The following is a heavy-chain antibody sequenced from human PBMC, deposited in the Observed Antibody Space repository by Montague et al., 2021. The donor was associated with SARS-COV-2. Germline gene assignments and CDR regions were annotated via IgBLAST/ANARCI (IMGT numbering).Heavy chain of an antibody. CDR3: ARQLTISHLGSLDP. V-gene: IGHV4-59*01. Sequence: SETLSLTCTVSGGSISRYYWMWIRQPPGKGLQWIGWIYDGGVTAFNPSLKGRVTSSLDTSKSQFPLNLTSVTAADTAIYYCARQLTISHLGSLDPWGQGTLVTVSS. D-gene: IGHD1-1*01. J-gene: IGHJ5*02. CDR2: IYDGGVT. CDR1: GGSISRYY.